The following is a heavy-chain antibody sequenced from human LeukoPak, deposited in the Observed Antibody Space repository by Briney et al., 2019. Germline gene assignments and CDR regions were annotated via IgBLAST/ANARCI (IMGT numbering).Heavy chain of an antibody. Sequence: GGSLRLSCAASGFTFSSYAMHWVRQAPGKGLEWVAVISYDGSNKYYADSVKGRFTISRDNSKNTLYLQMNSLRAEDTAVYYCARDSLDPLGIAAAGLQFDYWGQGTLVTVSS. CDR3: ARDSLDPLGIAAAGLQFDY. CDR2: ISYDGSNK. V-gene: IGHV3-30*04. J-gene: IGHJ4*02. CDR1: GFTFSSYA. D-gene: IGHD6-13*01.